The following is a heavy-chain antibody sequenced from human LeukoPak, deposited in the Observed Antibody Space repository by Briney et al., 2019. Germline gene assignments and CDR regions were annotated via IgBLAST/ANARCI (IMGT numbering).Heavy chain of an antibody. V-gene: IGHV4-4*07. CDR2: IYIRGAT. D-gene: IGHD6-19*01. CDR3: ARGHNSGWRNFDY. CDR1: GGSVSSYY. J-gene: IGHJ4*02. Sequence: KSSDTLSLTCTVSGGSVSSYYWNWIRQPAGKGLEWIGHIYIRGATNYNPSVKSRVTMSVDTSKNQFSLKVSSVTAADTAVYYCARGHNSGWRNFDYWGQGTLVTVSS.